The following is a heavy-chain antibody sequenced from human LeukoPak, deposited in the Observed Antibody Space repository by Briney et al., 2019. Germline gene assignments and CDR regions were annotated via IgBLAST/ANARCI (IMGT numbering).Heavy chain of an antibody. V-gene: IGHV5-51*01. CDR1: GYSFTSYW. Sequence: GESLKISCNGSGYSFTSYWIGWVRQMPGKGLEWMGIIYPGDSDTRYSPSFQGQVTISADKSISTAYLQWSSLKASDTAMYYCATRGYYYDSSGYYFDYWGQGTLVTVSS. D-gene: IGHD3-22*01. CDR2: IYPGDSDT. CDR3: ATRGYYYDSSGYYFDY. J-gene: IGHJ4*02.